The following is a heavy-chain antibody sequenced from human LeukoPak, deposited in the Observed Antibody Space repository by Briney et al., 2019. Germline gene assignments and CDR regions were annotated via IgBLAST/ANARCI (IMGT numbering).Heavy chain of an antibody. J-gene: IGHJ6*03. CDR3: ARGASSSSPIGYYYYYTDV. CDR1: GGSISSGSYY. Sequence: SETLSLTCTVSGGSISSGSYYWSWIRQPAGKGLEWIGRMYTSGSTNYNPSLKSRVTISVDTSKNQFSLKLSSVTAADTAVYYCARGASSSSPIGYYYYYTDVWGKGTTVTVSS. D-gene: IGHD6-6*01. CDR2: MYTSGST. V-gene: IGHV4-61*02.